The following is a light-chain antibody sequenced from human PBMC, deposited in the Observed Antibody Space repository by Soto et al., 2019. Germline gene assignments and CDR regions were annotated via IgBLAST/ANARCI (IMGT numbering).Light chain of an antibody. CDR3: QAWDSSTVV. CDR1: KLGDKY. CDR2: EDS. V-gene: IGLV3-1*01. Sequence: SYELTQPPSVSVSPGQTARITCSGDKLGDKYASWYHQKPGQSPVLVIFEDSKRPSGIPERFSGSNSGNTATLTISGTQAMDEADYYCQAWDSSTVVFGTGTKLTVL. J-gene: IGLJ1*01.